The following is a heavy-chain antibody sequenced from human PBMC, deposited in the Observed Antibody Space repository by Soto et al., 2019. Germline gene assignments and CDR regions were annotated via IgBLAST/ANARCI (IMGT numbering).Heavy chain of an antibody. D-gene: IGHD3-16*01. J-gene: IGHJ2*01. Sequence: EVQLLESGGGLVKPGGSLRLSCAASGFTFTNYAMTWVRQAPGKGLEWVSSISGGDGDTSYADSVKGRFTISRHNSEHTMFLQMNSLRPDDTAVYYCAKVRFTGTVRTYWVFVLWVRGTLVTVSS. V-gene: IGHV3-23*01. CDR3: AKVRFTGTVRTYWVFVL. CDR1: GFTFTNYA. CDR2: ISGGDGDT.